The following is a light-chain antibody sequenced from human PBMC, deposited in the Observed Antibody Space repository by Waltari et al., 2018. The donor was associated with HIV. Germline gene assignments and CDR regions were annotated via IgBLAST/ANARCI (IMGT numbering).Light chain of an antibody. CDR3: CSYAGSSTLEV. V-gene: IGLV2-23*01. J-gene: IGLJ2*01. CDR1: SSDVGSYNL. Sequence: QSALTPPAPVSGSPGQSITISCTGTSSDVGSYNLVSWYQQHPGKAPKRMIYEGSKRPSGVSNRFSGSKSGNTASLTISGLQAEDEADYYCCSYAGSSTLEVFGGGTKLTVL. CDR2: EGS.